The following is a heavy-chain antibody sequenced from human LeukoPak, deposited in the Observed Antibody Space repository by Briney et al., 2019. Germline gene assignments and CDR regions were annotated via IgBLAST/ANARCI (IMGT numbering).Heavy chain of an antibody. CDR3: ARAPLFYDTSGYPY. CDR1: GFTVSSNY. V-gene: IGHV3-7*01. Sequence: GKSLRLSCAASGFTVSSNYMSWVRQAPGKGLEWVATIKDDGSDKYYLDSVKGRFTISRDNSKNSLYLQMNILRADDTAVYYCARAPLFYDTSGYPYWGQGTLVTVSP. J-gene: IGHJ4*02. D-gene: IGHD3-22*01. CDR2: IKDDGSDK.